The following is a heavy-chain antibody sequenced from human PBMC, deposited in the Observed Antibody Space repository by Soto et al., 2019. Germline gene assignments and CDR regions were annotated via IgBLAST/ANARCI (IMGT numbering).Heavy chain of an antibody. CDR3: AKASMVRGVYYYGMDV. CDR1: GFTFSSYS. Sequence: PGGSLRLSCAASGFTFSSYSMNWVRQAPGKGLEWVSYISSTSSTIYFADSVKGRFTISRDNSKNTPYLQMNSLRAEDTAVYYCAKASMVRGVYYYGMDVWGQGTTVTVSS. V-gene: IGHV3-48*01. CDR2: ISSTSSTI. D-gene: IGHD3-10*01. J-gene: IGHJ6*02.